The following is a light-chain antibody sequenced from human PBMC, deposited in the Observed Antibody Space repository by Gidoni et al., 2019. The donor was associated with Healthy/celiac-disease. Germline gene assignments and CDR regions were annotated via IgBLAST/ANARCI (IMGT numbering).Light chain of an antibody. V-gene: IGLV3-19*01. Sequence: SSALTQHPAVSLTLGQTVRITCQGDSLRSYYASWYQQKPGQAPVLVIYGKNNRPSGIPDRFSGSSSGNTASLTITGAQAEDEADYYCNSRDSSGNHQVFGGGTKLTVL. J-gene: IGLJ3*02. CDR2: GKN. CDR1: SLRSYY. CDR3: NSRDSSGNHQV.